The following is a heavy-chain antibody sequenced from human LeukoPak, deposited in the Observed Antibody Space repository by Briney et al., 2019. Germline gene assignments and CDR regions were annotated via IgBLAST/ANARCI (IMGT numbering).Heavy chain of an antibody. V-gene: IGHV1-69*13. Sequence: GASVKFSCKASGGTFSSYAISWVRQAPVQGLELMGGIIPIFGTANYAQRFQGRVTITPDESTSTAYMELRSLRSYDTAVYYCATVYYYDSSGYHESFDPWGQGTLVTVSS. CDR3: ATVYYYDSSGYHESFDP. J-gene: IGHJ5*02. CDR2: IIPIFGTA. CDR1: GGTFSSYA. D-gene: IGHD3-22*01.